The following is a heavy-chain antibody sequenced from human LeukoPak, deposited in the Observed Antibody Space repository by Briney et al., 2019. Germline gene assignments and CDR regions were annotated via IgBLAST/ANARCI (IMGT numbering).Heavy chain of an antibody. CDR3: AKDNLLRD. J-gene: IGHJ4*02. CDR1: GLTFDDYA. CDR2: ISWNSGSI. Sequence: PGRSLRLSCAASGLTFDDYAMHWVRQAPGKGLEWVSGISWNSGSIGYADSVKGRFTISRDNAKNSLYLQMNSLRAEDTALYYCAKDNLLRDWGQGTLVTVSS. D-gene: IGHD1-1*01. V-gene: IGHV3-9*01.